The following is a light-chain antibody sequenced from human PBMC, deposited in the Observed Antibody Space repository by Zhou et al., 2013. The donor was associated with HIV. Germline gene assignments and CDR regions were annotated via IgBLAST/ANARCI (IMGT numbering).Light chain of an antibody. CDR2: AAS. CDR1: QSISGY. Sequence: DIQMTQSPSSLSASVGDTVTITCRASQSISGYLNWYQQKPGKAPMLLIYAASSLQSGVPSSFSGSGFGTDFTLTINRLHPEDFATYYCQQANRFPQTFGQGTKVE. J-gene: IGKJ2*01. V-gene: IGKV1-39*01. CDR3: QQANRFPQT.